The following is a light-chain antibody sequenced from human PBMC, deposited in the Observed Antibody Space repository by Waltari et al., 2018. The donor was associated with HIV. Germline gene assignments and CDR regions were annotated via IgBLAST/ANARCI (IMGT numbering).Light chain of an antibody. V-gene: IGLV7-46*01. CDR1: TGHVTSGQY. J-gene: IGLJ2*01. CDR2: ETS. CDR3: LLSYSGARV. Sequence: QAVVTQEPSLNVSPGGTVTLTCGSRTGHVTSGQYPYWFQKKPGQDPRTLIYETSNKQSWTPYRLSVSLLGGKAALTLSGALPEDWAEYYCLLSYSGARVFGGGTEVTVL.